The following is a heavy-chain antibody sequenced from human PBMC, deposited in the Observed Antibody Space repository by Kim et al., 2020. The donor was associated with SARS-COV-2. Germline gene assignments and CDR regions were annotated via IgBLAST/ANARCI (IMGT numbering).Heavy chain of an antibody. D-gene: IGHD2-2*01. J-gene: IGHJ6*03. CDR3: ARVRSSTSCYPCYYYYYMDV. CDR1: GFTFSSYD. CDR2: IGTAGDT. Sequence: GGSLRLSGAASGFTFSSYDMHWVRQATGKGLEWVSTIGTAGDTYYPGSVKGRLTISRENAKNSLYLQMNSLRAGDTAVYYCARVRSSTSCYPCYYYYYMDVWGKGTTVTVSS. V-gene: IGHV3-13*01.